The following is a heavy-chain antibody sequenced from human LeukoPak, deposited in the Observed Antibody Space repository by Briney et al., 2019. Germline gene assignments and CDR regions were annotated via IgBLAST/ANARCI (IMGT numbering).Heavy chain of an antibody. J-gene: IGHJ5*02. D-gene: IGHD6-13*01. CDR1: GDSVSSNSAA. CDR2: TYYRSKWYN. Sequence: SQTLSLTCAISGDSVSSNSAAWNWIRQSPSRGLEWLGRTYYRSKWYNDYAVSVRSRITINPDTSKNQFSLQLNSVTPEDTAVFYCSRRIAAAGTWFDPWGQGTLVTVSS. V-gene: IGHV6-1*01. CDR3: SRRIAAAGTWFDP.